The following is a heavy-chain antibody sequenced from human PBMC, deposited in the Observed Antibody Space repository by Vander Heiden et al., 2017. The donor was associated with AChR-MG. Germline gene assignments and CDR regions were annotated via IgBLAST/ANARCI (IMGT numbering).Heavy chain of an antibody. CDR2: IYRVDSDT. D-gene: IGHD3-10*01. Sequence: EVQLVQPGAEVNKPGESLKISCKGSGYSFTSYWFGWVRQMTGKGVEWMGIIYRVDSDTRYSPSSQARVTISADKTISTAYLQWSSLKSSDIDMYYCARQGSGSYSYYYYYGMDVWGQGTTVTVSS. J-gene: IGHJ6*02. CDR1: GYSFTSYW. CDR3: ARQGSGSYSYYYYYGMDV. V-gene: IGHV5-51*01.